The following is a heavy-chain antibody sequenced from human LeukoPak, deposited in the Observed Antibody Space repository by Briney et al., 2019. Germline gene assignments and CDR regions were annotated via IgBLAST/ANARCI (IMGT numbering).Heavy chain of an antibody. CDR2: ITPIFGTA. V-gene: IGHV1-69*13. CDR1: GGTFSNYA. Sequence: SVKVSCKASGGTFSNYAISWVRQAPGQGLEWMGGITPIFGTANYAQKFQDRVTITADESTSTAYMELSSLRSEDTAIYYCASRLYCSNTRCRNFPFAYWGQGALVTVSS. J-gene: IGHJ4*02. CDR3: ASRLYCSNTRCRNFPFAY. D-gene: IGHD2-2*01.